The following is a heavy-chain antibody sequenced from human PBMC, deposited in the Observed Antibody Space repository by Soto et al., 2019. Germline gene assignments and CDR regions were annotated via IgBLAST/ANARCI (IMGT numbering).Heavy chain of an antibody. V-gene: IGHV2-5*02. J-gene: IGHJ6*02. CDR2: IYWDDDK. CDR1: GFSLSTSGVG. Sequence: QITLKESGPTLVRPTQTLTLTCTFSGFSLSTSGVGVGWIRQPPGKALEWLALIYWDDDKRYSPSLKSRLTITKHPSKYQVVLTMTNMDPVDTATYYCAHSRCGGDCLQSYSSHYYYGMDVWGQGTTVTVSS. D-gene: IGHD2-21*02. CDR3: AHSRCGGDCLQSYSSHYYYGMDV.